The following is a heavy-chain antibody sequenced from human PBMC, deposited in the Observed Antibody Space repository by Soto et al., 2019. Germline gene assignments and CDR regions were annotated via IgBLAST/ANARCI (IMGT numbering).Heavy chain of an antibody. CDR3: ARSYYYDSRANFDY. CDR1: GGTFSSYA. D-gene: IGHD3-22*01. Sequence: QVQLVQSGAEVKKPGSSVKVSCKASGGTFSSYAISWVRQAPGQGLEWMGGIIPIFGTANYAQKFQGRVTITAEESTSTAYMELRSMSSEDTAVYYCARSYYYDSRANFDYWGQGTLVTVSS. V-gene: IGHV1-69*01. J-gene: IGHJ4*02. CDR2: IIPIFGTA.